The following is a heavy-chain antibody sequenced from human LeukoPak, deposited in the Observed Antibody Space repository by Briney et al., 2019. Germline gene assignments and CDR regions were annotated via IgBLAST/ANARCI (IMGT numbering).Heavy chain of an antibody. J-gene: IGHJ4*02. D-gene: IGHD5-24*01. Sequence: PSETLSLTCTVSGGAISSVAYYWTWIRQHPGEGLEWIVHIHCSGTNYYNPSLQSRVTISPDTTNNQFSLKLNSVTAADTAVYYCAGGGDAYKTGYWGQGTLVTVSS. V-gene: IGHV4-31*02. CDR2: IHCSGTN. CDR3: AGGGDAYKTGY. CDR1: GGAISSVAYY.